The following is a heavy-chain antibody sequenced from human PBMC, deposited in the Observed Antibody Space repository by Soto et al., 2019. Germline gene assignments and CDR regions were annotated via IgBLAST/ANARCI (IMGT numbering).Heavy chain of an antibody. CDR2: ISAYNGNT. V-gene: IGHV1-18*01. D-gene: IGHD3-22*01. CDR1: GYTFTSYG. J-gene: IGHJ6*02. CDR3: ARARYYYDSSVHSMDV. Sequence: ASVKVSCRASGYTFTSYGISWVRQAPGQGLEWMGWISAYNGNTNYAQKLQGRVTMTTDTSTSTAYMELRSLRSDDTAVYYCARARYYYDSSVHSMDVWGRGTTVTVSS.